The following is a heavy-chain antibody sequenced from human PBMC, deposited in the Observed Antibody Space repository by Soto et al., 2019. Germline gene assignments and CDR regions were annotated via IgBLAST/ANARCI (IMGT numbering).Heavy chain of an antibody. V-gene: IGHV4-61*02. Sequence: SETLSLTCAVSGGSITSGGYSWGWIRQPAGKGLEWIGRIYTSGSTNYNPSLKSRVTMSVDTSKNQFSLKLSSVTAADTAVYYCARGIVVVPGNAFDIWGQGTMVTVSS. D-gene: IGHD2-2*01. J-gene: IGHJ3*02. CDR3: ARGIVVVPGNAFDI. CDR2: IYTSGST. CDR1: GGSITSGGYS.